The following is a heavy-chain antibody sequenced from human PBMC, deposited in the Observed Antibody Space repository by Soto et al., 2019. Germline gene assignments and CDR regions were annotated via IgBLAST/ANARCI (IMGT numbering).Heavy chain of an antibody. CDR1: GLSITESEMG. Sequence: QVTLKESGPVLVKPTETLTLRCTVSGLSITESEMGVSWIRQPQGQPLEWLAHIDSSGEKSYRTFLKSRLAISKDTSKSQIVLTMTNMDPADTATYYCARRHLAVAVSPWFDPWGQGIPVTVSS. J-gene: IGHJ5*02. V-gene: IGHV2-26*01. CDR3: ARRHLAVAVSPWFDP. CDR2: IDSSGEK. D-gene: IGHD6-19*01.